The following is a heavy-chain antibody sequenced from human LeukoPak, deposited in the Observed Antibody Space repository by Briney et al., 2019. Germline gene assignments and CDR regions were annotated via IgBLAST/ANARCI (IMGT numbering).Heavy chain of an antibody. D-gene: IGHD6-13*01. V-gene: IGHV3-23*01. J-gene: IGHJ4*02. CDR1: GFTFSSYA. CDR3: AKVPVWQQLVDY. Sequence: PGGSLRLSCAASGFTFSSYAMSWVRQAPGKGLEWVSGISGRGGTTYYADSLKGRFTISRDNSRNTLYLQMNSLRADDTAVYYCAKVPVWQQLVDYWGQGTLVTVSS. CDR2: ISGRGGTT.